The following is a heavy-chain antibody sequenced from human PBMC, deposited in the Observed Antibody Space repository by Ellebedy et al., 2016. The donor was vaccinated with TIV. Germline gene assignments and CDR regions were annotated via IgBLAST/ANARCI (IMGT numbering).Heavy chain of an antibody. V-gene: IGHV5-51*01. CDR1: EYSFSTYW. CDR2: IYPGDSDT. CDR3: ARPRGYYDSGHDAFDI. Sequence: GESLKISCKASEYSFSTYWIGWVRQMPGKGLEWMGVIYPGDSDTRYSPSFQGQVTISADKSISTAYLQWSSLKASDTAMYYCARPRGYYDSGHDAFDIWGQGTMVTVSS. J-gene: IGHJ3*02. D-gene: IGHD3-22*01.